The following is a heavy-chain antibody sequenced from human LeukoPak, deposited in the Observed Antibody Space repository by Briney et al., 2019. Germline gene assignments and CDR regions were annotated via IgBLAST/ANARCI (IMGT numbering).Heavy chain of an antibody. CDR2: IWYDGSNK. J-gene: IGHJ4*02. Sequence: PGRSLRLSCAASGFTFSSYGMPWVRQAPGKGLEWVAVIWYDGSNKYYADSVKGRFTISRDNSKNTLYLQMNSLRAEDTAVYYCARSGQWLVWYYFDYWGQGTLVTVSS. V-gene: IGHV3-33*01. D-gene: IGHD6-19*01. CDR1: GFTFSSYG. CDR3: ARSGQWLVWYYFDY.